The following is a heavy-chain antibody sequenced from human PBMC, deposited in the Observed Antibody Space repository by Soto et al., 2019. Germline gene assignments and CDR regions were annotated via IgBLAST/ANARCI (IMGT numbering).Heavy chain of an antibody. CDR2: IYSGGST. CDR3: ARATRYFGSFDS. J-gene: IGHJ4*02. D-gene: IGHD3-16*01. Sequence: SCAASGFSVSNNYMTWVRQAPGKGLEWVSIIYSGGSTYYSESVKGRTTISRDTSKNIVFLQVNSLRAEDTAVYYCARATRYFGSFDSWGQGTLVTVS. CDR1: GFSVSNNY. V-gene: IGHV3-53*01.